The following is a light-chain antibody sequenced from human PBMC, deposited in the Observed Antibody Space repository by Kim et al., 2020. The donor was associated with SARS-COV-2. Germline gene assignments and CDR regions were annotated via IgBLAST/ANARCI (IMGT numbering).Light chain of an antibody. CDR3: QQRKSWPLT. J-gene: IGKJ5*01. V-gene: IGKV3D-20*02. CDR2: EVS. Sequence: EIVLTQSPGTLSLSPGERATLSCRASQSVSSSYLAWYQQKPGQPPRLLMYEVSNRATATPARFSGSGSGTDFTLTISSLEPEDFAVYYCQQRKSWPLTFGQGTRLEIK. CDR1: QSVSSSY.